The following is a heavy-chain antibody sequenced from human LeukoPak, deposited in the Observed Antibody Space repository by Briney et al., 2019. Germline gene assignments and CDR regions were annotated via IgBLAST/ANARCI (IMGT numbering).Heavy chain of an antibody. D-gene: IGHD3-10*01. V-gene: IGHV4-59*01. CDR3: ARDRVVFDY. CDR2: IYYSGST. Sequence: PGGSLRLSCAASGFTFSSYWMSWVRQAPGKGLEWIGYIYYSGSTNYNPSLKSRVTISVDTSKNQFSLKLSSVTAADTAVYYCARDRVVFDYWGQGTLVTVSS. CDR1: GFTFSSYW. J-gene: IGHJ4*02.